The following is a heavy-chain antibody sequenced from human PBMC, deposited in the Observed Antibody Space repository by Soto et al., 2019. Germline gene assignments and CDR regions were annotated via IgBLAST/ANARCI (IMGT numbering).Heavy chain of an antibody. CDR1: GFTVSSNY. CDR3: ASPRYYYDSSGPGYFDY. V-gene: IGHV3-53*01. Sequence: GGSLRLSCAASGFTVSSNYMSWVRQAPGKGLEWVSVIYSGGSTYYADSVKGRFTISRDNSKNTLYLQMNSLRAEDTAVYYCASPRYYYDSSGPGYFDYWGQGTLVTVSS. CDR2: IYSGGST. D-gene: IGHD3-22*01. J-gene: IGHJ4*02.